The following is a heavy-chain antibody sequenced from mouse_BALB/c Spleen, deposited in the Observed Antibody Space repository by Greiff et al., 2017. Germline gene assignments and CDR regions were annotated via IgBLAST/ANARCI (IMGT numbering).Heavy chain of an antibody. Sequence: DVQLQESGPGLVKPSQSLSLTCSVTGYSITSGYYWNWIRQFPGNKLEWMGYISYDGSNNYNPSLKNRISITRDTSKNQFFLKLNSVTTEDTATYYCARHFDVWGAGTTVTVSS. CDR2: ISYDGSN. CDR3: ARHFDV. V-gene: IGHV3-6*02. J-gene: IGHJ1*01. CDR1: GYSITSGYY.